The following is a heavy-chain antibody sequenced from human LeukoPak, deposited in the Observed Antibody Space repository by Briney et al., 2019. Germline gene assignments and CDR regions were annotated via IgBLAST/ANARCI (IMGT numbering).Heavy chain of an antibody. CDR1: GGSISSYY. CDR2: IYYSGST. V-gene: IGHV4-59*01. J-gene: IGHJ4*02. Sequence: SETLSLTCTVSGGSISSYYWSWIRQPPGKGLEWIGYIYYSGSTNYNPSLKSRVTISVDTSKNQFSLKLSSVTAADTAVYYCARRALTYYYGSGSQFDYWGQGTLVTVSS. D-gene: IGHD3-10*01. CDR3: ARRALTYYYGSGSQFDY.